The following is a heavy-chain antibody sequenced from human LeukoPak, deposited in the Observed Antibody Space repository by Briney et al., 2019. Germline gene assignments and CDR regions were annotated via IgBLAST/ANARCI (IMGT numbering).Heavy chain of an antibody. CDR2: ISWNSGSI. CDR1: GFTFDESA. V-gene: IGHV3-9*01. D-gene: IGHD3-16*01. Sequence: GGSLRLSCAASGFTFDESAMHWVRQAPGRGLEWVSGISWNSGSIGYADSVKGRFTISRDNAKNSLYLQMNSPRAEDTALYYCAKRGSSWYFDLWGRGILVTVSS. CDR3: AKRGSSWYFDL. J-gene: IGHJ2*01.